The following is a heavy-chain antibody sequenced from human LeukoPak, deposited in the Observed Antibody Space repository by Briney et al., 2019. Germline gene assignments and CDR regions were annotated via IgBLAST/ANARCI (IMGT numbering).Heavy chain of an antibody. V-gene: IGHV5-10-1*01. CDR3: ARRDASGWGT. Sequence: GESLRISSKGSGYSFTNYWISWVRQMPGKGLEWMGRISPSDSYTNYSPSFQGHITISADKSIRTAYLHWSNLKASDTAMYYCARRDASGWGTWGQGTLVAVSS. CDR2: ISPSDSYT. D-gene: IGHD6-19*01. CDR1: GYSFTNYW. J-gene: IGHJ5*02.